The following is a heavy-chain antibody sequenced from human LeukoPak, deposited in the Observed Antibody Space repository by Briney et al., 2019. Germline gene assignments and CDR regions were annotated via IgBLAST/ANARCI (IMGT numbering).Heavy chain of an antibody. V-gene: IGHV2-5*02. CDR2: IYWDDDK. CDR3: AHSRIFVAVAADDAFDI. Sequence: SGPTLVNPTQTLTLTCTFSGFSLSTGGVGVGWIRQPPGKALEWLALIYWDDDKRYSPSLKSRLTITKDTSKNQVVLTMTNMDPVDTATYYCAHSRIFVAVAADDAFDIWGQGTMVTVSS. D-gene: IGHD6-19*01. J-gene: IGHJ3*02. CDR1: GFSLSTGGVG.